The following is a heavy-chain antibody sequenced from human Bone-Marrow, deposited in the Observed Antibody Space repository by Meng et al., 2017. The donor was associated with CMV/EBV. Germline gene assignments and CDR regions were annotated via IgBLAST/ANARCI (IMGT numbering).Heavy chain of an antibody. Sequence: GGSLRLSCAASGFTFSTYSMNWVRQAPGKELEWVSSISSSSSYIYYADSVKGRFTISRDNAKNSLYLQMNSLRAEDTAVYYCARGGAGGPIVVVPAATIYYYYGMDVWGQGTTVTVSS. CDR3: ARGGAGGPIVVVPAATIYYYYGMDV. CDR2: ISSSSSYI. D-gene: IGHD2-2*01. CDR1: GFTFSTYS. J-gene: IGHJ6*02. V-gene: IGHV3-21*01.